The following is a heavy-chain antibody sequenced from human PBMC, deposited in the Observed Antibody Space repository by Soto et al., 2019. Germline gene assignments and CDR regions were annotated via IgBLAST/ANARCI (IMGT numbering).Heavy chain of an antibody. CDR3: ARTDRDFYGLDV. CDR2: ISAAGDP. Sequence: EVQLVESGGGLVQPGGSLRLSCEASGFTFRNYDMHWVRQGTGKGLEWVSGISAAGDPDYADSVEGRFTISRENAQNSFFLQMNSLRAGGTAVYYCARTDRDFYGLDVWGQGTTVIVSS. V-gene: IGHV3-13*05. CDR1: GFTFRNYD. J-gene: IGHJ6*02.